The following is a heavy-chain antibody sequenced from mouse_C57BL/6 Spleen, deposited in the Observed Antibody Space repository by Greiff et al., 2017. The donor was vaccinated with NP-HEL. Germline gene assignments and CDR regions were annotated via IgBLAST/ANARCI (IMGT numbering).Heavy chain of an antibody. CDR2: IYPGDGDT. CDR1: GYAFSSYW. CDR3: ARGHYGSSYGYFDV. V-gene: IGHV1-80*01. J-gene: IGHJ1*03. D-gene: IGHD1-1*01. Sequence: VQLQQSGAELVKPGASVKISCKASGYAFSSYWMNWVKQRPGKGLEWIGQIYPGDGDTNYNGKFKGKATLTADKSSSTAYMQLSSLTSEDSAVYFCARGHYGSSYGYFDVWGTGTTVTVSS.